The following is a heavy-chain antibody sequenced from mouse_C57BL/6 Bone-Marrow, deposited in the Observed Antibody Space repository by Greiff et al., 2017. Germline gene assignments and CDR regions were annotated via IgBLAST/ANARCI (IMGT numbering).Heavy chain of an antibody. CDR1: GFTFSSYA. J-gene: IGHJ4*01. CDR3: ARGYYEVYYAMDY. Sequence: EVQVVESGGGLVKPGGSLKLSCAASGFTFSSYAMSWVRQTPEKRLEWVATISDGGSYTYYPDNVKGRFTISRDNAKNNLYLQMSHLKSEDTAMYYCARGYYEVYYAMDYWGQGTSVTVSS. D-gene: IGHD2-3*01. V-gene: IGHV5-4*01. CDR2: ISDGGSYT.